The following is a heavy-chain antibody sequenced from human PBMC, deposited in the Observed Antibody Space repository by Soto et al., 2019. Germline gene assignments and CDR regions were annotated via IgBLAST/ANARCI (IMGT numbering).Heavy chain of an antibody. CDR1: GYSFTSYW. CDR3: ARQSQWLAPPDP. D-gene: IGHD6-19*01. J-gene: IGHJ5*02. Sequence: ESLTISCTCSGYSFTSYWISWVRQMPGKGLEWMGRIDPSDSYTNYSPSFQGHVTISADKSISTAYLQWSSLKASDTAMYYCARQSQWLAPPDPWGQGTLVTVSS. CDR2: IDPSDSYT. V-gene: IGHV5-10-1*01.